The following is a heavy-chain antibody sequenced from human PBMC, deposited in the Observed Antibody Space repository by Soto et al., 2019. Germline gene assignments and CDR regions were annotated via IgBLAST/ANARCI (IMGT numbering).Heavy chain of an antibody. D-gene: IGHD2-15*01. CDR3: ARSSGGDDAFDI. CDR2: IYSGGST. Sequence: GGSLRLSCAASGFTFSSYAMSWVRQGPGKGLEWVSVIYSGGSTYYADSVKGRFTISRHNSKNTLYLQMNSLRAEDTAVYYCARSSGGDDAFDIWGQGTMVTVSS. V-gene: IGHV3-53*04. J-gene: IGHJ3*02. CDR1: GFTFSSYA.